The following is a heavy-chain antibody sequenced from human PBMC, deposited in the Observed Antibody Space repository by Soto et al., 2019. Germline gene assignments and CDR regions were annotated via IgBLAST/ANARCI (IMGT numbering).Heavy chain of an antibody. CDR2: ISWNSNII. CDR1: GFTLDDYA. D-gene: IGHD2-15*01. CDR3: AKGGPDGFCSGGRCYFDY. V-gene: IGHV3-9*01. J-gene: IGHJ4*02. Sequence: EVQLVESGGGLVQPGRSLRLSCAASGFTLDDYAMHWVRRVRGKGLEWVSSISWNSNIIGYADSVKGRFTISRDNAKNSLYLQMNSLRPEDTALYYCAKGGPDGFCSGGRCYFDYWGQGTLVTVSS.